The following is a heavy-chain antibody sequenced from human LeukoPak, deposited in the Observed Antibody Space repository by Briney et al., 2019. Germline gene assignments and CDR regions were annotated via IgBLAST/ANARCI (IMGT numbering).Heavy chain of an antibody. CDR3: ARARDSIAVAGSIGGDNDY. CDR1: GFTSSSYS. V-gene: IGHV3-48*02. CDR2: ISSSSSTI. J-gene: IGHJ4*02. Sequence: GGSLRLSCAASGFTSSSYSMNWVRQAPGKGLEWVSYISSSSSTIYYADSVKGRFTISRDNAKNSLYLQMNSLRDEDTAVYYCARARDSIAVAGSIGGDNDYWGQGTLVTVSS. D-gene: IGHD6-19*01.